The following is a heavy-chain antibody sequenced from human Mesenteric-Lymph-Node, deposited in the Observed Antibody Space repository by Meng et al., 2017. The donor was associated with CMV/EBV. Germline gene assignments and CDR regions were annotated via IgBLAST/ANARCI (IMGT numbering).Heavy chain of an antibody. CDR2: ISGSSPDM. CDR1: GFTLSTYG. Sequence: GESLKISCAGSGFTLSTYGMNWVRQAPGKGLEWVSSISGSSPDMYYADSVKGRFTISRDNAKNLLYLQMNSLRAEDTAVYYCARENLPYYYDSSGLPFDYWGQGTLVTVS. D-gene: IGHD3-22*01. J-gene: IGHJ4*02. V-gene: IGHV3-21*01. CDR3: ARENLPYYYDSSGLPFDY.